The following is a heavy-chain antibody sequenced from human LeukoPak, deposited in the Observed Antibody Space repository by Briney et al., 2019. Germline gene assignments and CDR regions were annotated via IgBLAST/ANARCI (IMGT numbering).Heavy chain of an antibody. J-gene: IGHJ4*02. D-gene: IGHD3-3*01. CDR2: ISASNGNT. Sequence: ASVKVSCKASGYSFTSYGISWVRQAPGQGLEWMGWISASNGNTNYAQKLQGRVTMTTNTSTSTAYMELRSLRSDDTAVYYCARDPSLRFKLPGYWGQGTLVTVSS. CDR3: ARDPSLRFKLPGY. V-gene: IGHV1-18*01. CDR1: GYSFTSYG.